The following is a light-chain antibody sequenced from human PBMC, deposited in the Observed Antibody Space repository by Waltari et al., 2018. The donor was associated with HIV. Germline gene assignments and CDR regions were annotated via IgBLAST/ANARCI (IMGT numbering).Light chain of an antibody. J-gene: IGKJ2*01. CDR3: QQYFNTPYT. CDR1: QTLFYSSNNKNY. CDR2: WAS. Sequence: DIVMTQSPDSLTVSLGERATINCKSNQTLFYSSNNKNYLAWYQQNPRQPPKLLIYWASSRESGVPDRFSGSGSVTNFSLTITSLQAEDVAIYYCQQYFNTPYTFGRGTKVEI. V-gene: IGKV4-1*01.